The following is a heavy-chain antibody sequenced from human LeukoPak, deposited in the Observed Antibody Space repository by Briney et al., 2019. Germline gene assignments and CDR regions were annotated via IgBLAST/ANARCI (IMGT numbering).Heavy chain of an antibody. CDR1: GFTFSNAW. CDR3: TTDSYYYGSGSSDAIDI. CDR2: IKSKTDGGTT. D-gene: IGHD3-10*01. V-gene: IGHV3-15*01. Sequence: GGSLRLSCAASGFTFSNAWMSWVRQAPGKGLEWVGRIKSKTDGGTTDYAAPVKGRFTISRDDSKNTLYLQMNSLKTEDTAVYYCTTDSYYYGSGSSDAIDIWGQGTMVTVSS. J-gene: IGHJ3*02.